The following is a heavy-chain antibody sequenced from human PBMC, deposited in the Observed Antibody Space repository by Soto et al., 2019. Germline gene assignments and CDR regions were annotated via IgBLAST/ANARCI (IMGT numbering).Heavy chain of an antibody. CDR3: AKVGGAAAGPFDY. J-gene: IGHJ4*02. CDR2: ISWNSGSI. Sequence: EVQLVESGGGLVQPGRSLRLSCAASGFTFDDYAMHWVRQAPGKGLEWVSGISWNSGSIGYADSVKGRFTISRDNAKNSLYLQMNSLRAEDTALYYCAKVGGAAAGPFDYWGQGTLVTVSS. CDR1: GFTFDDYA. V-gene: IGHV3-9*01. D-gene: IGHD6-13*01.